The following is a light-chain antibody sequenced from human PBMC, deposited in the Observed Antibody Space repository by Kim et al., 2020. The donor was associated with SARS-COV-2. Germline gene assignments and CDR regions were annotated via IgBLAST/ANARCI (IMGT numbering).Light chain of an antibody. CDR3: QQYGSSPPSLT. J-gene: IGKJ4*01. Sequence: GEIATLSCRASTSVSSSYLAWYQPKPGQAPRLLIYGASSRATGIPDRFSGSGSGTDFTLTISRLEPEDFAVYYCQQYGSSPPSLTFGGGTKVDIK. CDR1: TSVSSSY. V-gene: IGKV3-20*01. CDR2: GAS.